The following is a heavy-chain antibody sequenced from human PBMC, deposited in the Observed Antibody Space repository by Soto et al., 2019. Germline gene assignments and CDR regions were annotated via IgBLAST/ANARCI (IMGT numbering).Heavy chain of an antibody. V-gene: IGHV1-69*12. Sequence: QVQLVQSGAEVKKPGSSVKVSCKSSGGTFSSYAISWVRQAPGQGLEWMGGIIPIFGTADYAQKFQGRATITADESPSTAYMELSSLRSEDTAVYYCASSAMDHYYYAMDVWGQGTTVTVSS. CDR1: GGTFSSYA. CDR3: ASSAMDHYYYAMDV. J-gene: IGHJ6*02. CDR2: IIPIFGTA. D-gene: IGHD5-18*01.